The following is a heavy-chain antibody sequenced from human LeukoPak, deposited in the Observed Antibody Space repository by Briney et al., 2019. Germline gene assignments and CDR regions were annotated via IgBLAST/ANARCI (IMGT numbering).Heavy chain of an antibody. Sequence: SETLSLTCTVSGGSISSGGYYWSWIRQHPGKGPEWIGYIYYSGSTYYNPSLKSRVTISVDTSKNQFSLKLSSVTAADTAVYYCARDSYGGNSDYYYGMDVWGQGTTVTVSS. J-gene: IGHJ6*02. CDR2: IYYSGST. V-gene: IGHV4-31*03. CDR3: ARDSYGGNSDYYYGMDV. CDR1: GGSISSGGYY. D-gene: IGHD4-23*01.